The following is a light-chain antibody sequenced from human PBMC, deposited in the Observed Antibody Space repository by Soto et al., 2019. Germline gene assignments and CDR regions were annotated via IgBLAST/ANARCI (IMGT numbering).Light chain of an antibody. J-gene: IGKJ2*03. CDR1: QSLLHSNGHHY. CDR2: LAS. CDR3: MQGLETPS. V-gene: IGKV2-28*01. Sequence: DIVMTQSPLSLSVTPGEPASISCRSSQSLLHSNGHHYLDWYLQKPGQSPQLLIYLASNRASGVPDGVSGSGSGADFALRISRVEAEDVGDYFCMQGLETPSFGQGTKLEI.